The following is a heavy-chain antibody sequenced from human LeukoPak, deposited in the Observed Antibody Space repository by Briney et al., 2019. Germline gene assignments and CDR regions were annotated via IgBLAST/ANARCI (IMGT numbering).Heavy chain of an antibody. J-gene: IGHJ6*03. CDR3: ARVGESTGLYYYYYMDV. CDR1: GGSISSYY. Sequence: SETLSLTCTVSGGSISSYYWSWVRQPPGKGLEWIGEINHSGSTNYNPSLKSRVTISVDTSKNQFSLKLSSVTAADTAVYYCARVGESTGLYYYYYMDVWGKGTTVTISS. D-gene: IGHD3-10*01. V-gene: IGHV4-34*01. CDR2: INHSGST.